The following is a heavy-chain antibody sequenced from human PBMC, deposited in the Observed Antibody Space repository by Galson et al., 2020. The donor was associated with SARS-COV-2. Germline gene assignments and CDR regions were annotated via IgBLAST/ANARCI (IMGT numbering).Heavy chain of an antibody. V-gene: IGHV3-30-3*01. CDR2: ISYDGSNK. Sequence: GGSLRLSCAASGFTFSSYAMHWVRQAPGKGLEWVAVISYDGSNKYYADSVKGRFTISRDNSKNTLYLQMNSLRAEDTAVYYCARDRTNWENYFDYWGQGTLVTVSS. D-gene: IGHD1-1*01. J-gene: IGHJ4*02. CDR1: GFTFSSYA. CDR3: ARDRTNWENYFDY.